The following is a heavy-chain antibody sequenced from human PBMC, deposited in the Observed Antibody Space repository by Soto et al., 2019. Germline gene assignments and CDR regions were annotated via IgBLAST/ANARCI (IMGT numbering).Heavy chain of an antibody. D-gene: IGHD2-15*01. CDR1: GSPISSYY. J-gene: IGHJ4*01. CDR2: IYYAGTT. CDR3: ARLGGRYQAFDY. V-gene: IGHV4-59*08. Sequence: SETLSLTCNGSGSPISSYYWGWFRQPPGQGLEWVGYIYYAGTTSYNPSLRSRVAISVDASKSQFSLDLRSVTAADTAVYYCARLGGRYQAFDYWGHGALVTVSS.